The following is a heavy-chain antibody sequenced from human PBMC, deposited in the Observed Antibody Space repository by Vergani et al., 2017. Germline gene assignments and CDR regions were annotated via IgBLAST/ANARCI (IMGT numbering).Heavy chain of an antibody. J-gene: IGHJ4*02. CDR2: IYSGGST. D-gene: IGHD1-26*01. V-gene: IGHV3-66*02. Sequence: EVQLVESGGGLVQPGGSLSLPCAAPGFTVGSKYMSWVRQAPGKGMEWVSVIYSGGSTYYADSVKGLFTISRDNTKMTLYLKMNSLRAEDTAVYYCGRSLGPRVYWGQGTLVTVSS. CDR1: GFTVGSKY. CDR3: GRSLGPRVY.